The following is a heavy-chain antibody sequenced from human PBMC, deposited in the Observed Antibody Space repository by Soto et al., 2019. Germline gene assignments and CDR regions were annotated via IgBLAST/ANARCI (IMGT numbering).Heavy chain of an antibody. J-gene: IGHJ5*02. Sequence: QVQLVQSGAEVKKPGSSVKVSCKASGGTFSTYTITWVRQAPGQGLEWMGRIIPIIGIINYAQKFQGRVTSTADKFTGTAYMELTRLSSDDTAVYYCAGDPDSHYNDSHASSYPWGPGTLVTVSS. CDR2: IIPIIGII. CDR1: GGTFSTYT. V-gene: IGHV1-69*08. CDR3: AGDPDSHYNDSHASSYP. D-gene: IGHD3-22*01.